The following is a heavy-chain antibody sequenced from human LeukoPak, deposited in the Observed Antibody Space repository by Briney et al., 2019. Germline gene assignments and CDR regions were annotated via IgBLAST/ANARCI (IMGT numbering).Heavy chain of an antibody. CDR1: GGSFSGYY. D-gene: IGHD3-10*01. V-gene: IGHV4-34*01. J-gene: IGHJ4*02. CDR3: ARGHYQFPY. Sequence: PSETLSLTCAVYGGSFSGYYWSWIRQPPGKGLEWIGEINHSGSTNFNPSLKSRVTISVDTSKNQFSLKLSSVTAADTAVYYCARGHYQFPYWGQGTLVTVPS. CDR2: INHSGST.